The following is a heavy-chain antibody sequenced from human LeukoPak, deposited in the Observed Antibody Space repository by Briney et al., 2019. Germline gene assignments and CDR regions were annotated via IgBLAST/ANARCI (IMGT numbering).Heavy chain of an antibody. D-gene: IGHD6-13*01. J-gene: IGHJ4*02. CDR1: GFTFSSYG. V-gene: IGHV3-30*18. CDR2: ISYDGSNK. CDR3: AKLIAAAGNFDY. Sequence: GGSPRLSCAASGFTFSSYGMHWVRQAPGKGLEWVAVISYDGSNKYYADSVKGRFTISRDNSKNTLYLQMNSLRAEDTAVYYCAKLIAAAGNFDYWGQGTLVPVSS.